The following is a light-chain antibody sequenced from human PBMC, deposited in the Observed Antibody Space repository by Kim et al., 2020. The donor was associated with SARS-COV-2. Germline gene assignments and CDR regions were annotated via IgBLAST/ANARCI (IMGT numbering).Light chain of an antibody. CDR3: SAWDSTLIAWV. J-gene: IGLJ3*02. CDR2: RNN. V-gene: IGLV10-54*01. CDR1: SNNVGYEG. Sequence: QAGLTQPPSVSKGLRQTATLTCTGNSNNVGYEGAAWLQQRQGHPPKLLFDRNNDRSSGISDRLSASRSGSTASLTITGPQPEDEADYYCSAWDSTLIAWVFGGGTQLTVL.